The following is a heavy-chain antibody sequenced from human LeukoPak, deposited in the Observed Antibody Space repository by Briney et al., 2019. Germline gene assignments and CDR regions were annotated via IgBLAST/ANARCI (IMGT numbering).Heavy chain of an antibody. CDR3: ARQRGTGWYDY. V-gene: IGHV5-51*01. CDR2: IYPGDSDT. Sequence: GESLKISCKGSGYSFSSYWISWVRQMPGEGLEWMGIIYPGDSDTTYSPSFQGQVTISADRSATSAYLQWTSLKASDTAIYYCARQRGTGWYDYWGQGTLVTVSS. CDR1: GYSFSSYW. D-gene: IGHD6-19*01. J-gene: IGHJ4*02.